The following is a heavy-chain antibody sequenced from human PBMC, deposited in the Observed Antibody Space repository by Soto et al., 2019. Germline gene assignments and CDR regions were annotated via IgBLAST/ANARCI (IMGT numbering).Heavy chain of an antibody. V-gene: IGHV3-48*02. D-gene: IGHD2-15*01. J-gene: IGHJ6*02. CDR3: ARDESGLGDHCSGGSCFTYYYYGMDV. CDR2: ISSSSSTI. Sequence: GGFLRLSCAASGFTFSSYSMNWVRQAPGKGLEWVSYISSSSSTIYYADSVKGRFTISRDNAKNSLYLQMNSLRDEDTAVYYCARDESGLGDHCSGGSCFTYYYYGMDVWGQGTTVTVSS. CDR1: GFTFSSYS.